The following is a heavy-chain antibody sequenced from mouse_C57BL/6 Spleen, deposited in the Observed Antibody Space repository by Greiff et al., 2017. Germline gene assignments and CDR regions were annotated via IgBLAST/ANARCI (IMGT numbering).Heavy chain of an antibody. V-gene: IGHV2-5*01. CDR2: IWRGGST. Sequence: VHLVESGPGLVQPSQCLSITCTVSGFSLTSYGVHWVRQSPGKGLEWLGVIWRGGSTDYNAAFMSRLSITKDNSKSQVFFKMNSLQADDTAIYYCAKNLGGGYYVYFDVWGTGTTVTVSS. D-gene: IGHD2-3*01. CDR3: AKNLGGGYYVYFDV. J-gene: IGHJ1*03. CDR1: GFSLTSYG.